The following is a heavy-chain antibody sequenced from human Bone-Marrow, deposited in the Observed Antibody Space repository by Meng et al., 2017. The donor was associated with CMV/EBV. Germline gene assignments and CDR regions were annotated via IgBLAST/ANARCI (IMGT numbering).Heavy chain of an antibody. CDR3: ARRLADGFADY. D-gene: IGHD3-16*01. CDR2: IYPVDSDT. V-gene: IGHV5-51*01. J-gene: IGHJ4*02. CDR1: GYSCTSYW. Sequence: SCKCSGYSCTSYWSGWVRQMPGKGLEWMGIIYPVDSDTRYRPSFQGQVTISADKSISTAYLQWSSLKASDTAMYYCARRLADGFADYWGQGTLVTVSS.